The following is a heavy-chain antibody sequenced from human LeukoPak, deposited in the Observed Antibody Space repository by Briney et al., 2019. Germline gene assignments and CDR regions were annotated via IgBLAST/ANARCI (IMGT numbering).Heavy chain of an antibody. CDR2: ISSSGSTI. D-gene: IGHD6-19*01. J-gene: IGHJ5*02. V-gene: IGHV3-11*04. Sequence: GGSVRLSCAASGFTFSDYYMSWIRQAPGKGPEWVAYISSSGSTIYYADSVKGRFTISRDNAKNSLYLQMNSMRAEDTAVNYCGRADRQWKNWFDPWGQGTLVTVSS. CDR1: GFTFSDYY. CDR3: GRADRQWKNWFDP.